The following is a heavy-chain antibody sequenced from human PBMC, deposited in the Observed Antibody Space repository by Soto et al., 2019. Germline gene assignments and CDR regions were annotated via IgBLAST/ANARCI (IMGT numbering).Heavy chain of an antibody. V-gene: IGHV4-34*01. Sequence: QVQLQQWGAGLLKPSETLSLTCAVYGGFVSSGSYYWSWIRQPPGKGLEWIGEMGHSGGIHFNPSLKIRVTISVDMSKNQCSLKMTSVTAADTALYYCARVERGTATTVVDAFDIWGPGTMVTVSS. CDR2: MGHSGGI. CDR1: GGFVSSGSYY. D-gene: IGHD1-1*01. CDR3: ARVERGTATTVVDAFDI. J-gene: IGHJ3*02.